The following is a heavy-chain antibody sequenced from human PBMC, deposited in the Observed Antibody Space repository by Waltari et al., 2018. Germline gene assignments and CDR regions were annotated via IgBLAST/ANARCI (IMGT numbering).Heavy chain of an antibody. CDR1: GGSIRTHF. CDR3: ARASYGSGSSWFDP. Sequence: QVQLQESGPGLVKPSETLSLICSVPGGSIRTHFWGWIRQPPGKTLEWIGNIYASGSTNYNPSLTSRVTISLDMSKNQFSLKLRSVSAADTAVYYCARASYGSGSSWFDPWGQGNLVTVSS. V-gene: IGHV4-59*11. J-gene: IGHJ5*02. CDR2: IYASGST. D-gene: IGHD3-10*01.